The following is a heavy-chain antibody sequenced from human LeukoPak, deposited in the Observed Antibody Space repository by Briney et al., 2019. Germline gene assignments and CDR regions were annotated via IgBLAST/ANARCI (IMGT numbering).Heavy chain of an antibody. J-gene: IGHJ4*02. V-gene: IGHV3-30*03. CDR1: GFTFSSYS. CDR2: IQPNGRNK. Sequence: GGSLRLSCAASGFTFSSYSMNWVRQAPGKGLEWVAGIQPNGRNKYYVDSVMGRFAISRDDSKSTLYLQVNSLRVEDTALYYCARESEGGTGTSCPDYWGQGTLVTVSS. D-gene: IGHD2-2*01. CDR3: ARESEGGTGTSCPDY.